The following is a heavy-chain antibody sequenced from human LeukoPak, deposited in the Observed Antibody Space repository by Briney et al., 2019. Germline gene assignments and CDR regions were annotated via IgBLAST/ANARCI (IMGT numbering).Heavy chain of an antibody. CDR2: IYYSGST. Sequence: SETLSLTCTVSGGSISSSSYYWGWIRQPPGKGLEWIGSIYYSGSTYYNPSLKGRVTISVDTSKNQFSLKLSSVTAADTAVYYCARDGFENWGWRGSAFDIWGQGTMVTVSS. J-gene: IGHJ3*02. D-gene: IGHD7-27*01. V-gene: IGHV4-39*07. CDR1: GGSISSSSYY. CDR3: ARDGFENWGWRGSAFDI.